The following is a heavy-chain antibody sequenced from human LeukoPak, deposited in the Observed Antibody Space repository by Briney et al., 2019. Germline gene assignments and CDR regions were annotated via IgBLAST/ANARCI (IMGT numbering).Heavy chain of an antibody. CDR2: IIPIFGTA. Sequence: SVKVSCKASGGTFSSYAISWVRRAPGQGLEWMGGIIPIFGTANYAQKFQGRVTITADESTSTAYMELSSLRSEDTAVYYCARVRFSYGYSSGLNWFDPWGQGTLVTVSS. CDR3: ARVRFSYGYSSGLNWFDP. J-gene: IGHJ5*02. V-gene: IGHV1-69*13. CDR1: GGTFSSYA. D-gene: IGHD6-19*01.